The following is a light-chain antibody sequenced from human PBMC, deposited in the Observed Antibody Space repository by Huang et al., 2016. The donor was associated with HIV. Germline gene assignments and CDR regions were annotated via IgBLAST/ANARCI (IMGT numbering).Light chain of an antibody. V-gene: IGKV3-15*01. CDR2: GTS. CDR3: QQYNNWPYT. Sequence: EIVMTQSPATLSVSPGERATLSCRASPGVSSNLAWYQQKPGQAPRLLVYGTSTRANGIPSRFSGSGSGTEFTLTISSLQSEDFAVYYCQQYNNWPYTFGQGTKLEIK. J-gene: IGKJ2*01. CDR1: PGVSSN.